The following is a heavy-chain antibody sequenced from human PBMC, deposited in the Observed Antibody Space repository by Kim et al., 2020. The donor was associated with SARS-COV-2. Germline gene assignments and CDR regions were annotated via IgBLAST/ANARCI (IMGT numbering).Heavy chain of an antibody. Sequence: SETLSLTCTVSGGSISRYYWSWIRQSPGKGLEWIGHIDYSGITKYDPSLESRVTISVDMSKNQVSLKVDSVTAADTAVYYCARDTAYCRGDCSPFAFDIWGQGAVVTVSS. V-gene: IGHV4-59*13. D-gene: IGHD2-21*02. J-gene: IGHJ3*02. CDR2: IDYSGIT. CDR3: ARDTAYCRGDCSPFAFDI. CDR1: GGSISRYY.